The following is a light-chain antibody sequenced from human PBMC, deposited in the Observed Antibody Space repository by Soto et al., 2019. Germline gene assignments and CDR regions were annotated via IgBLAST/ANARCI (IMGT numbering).Light chain of an antibody. J-gene: IGLJ3*02. CDR3: QTWGTGIVV. Sequence: QSVLTQSPSASASLGASVKLTCTLSSGHSTYAIAWHQQQPEKGPRYLMKLNSDGSLSKRDGIPDRFSGSSSGTERYLSISSLQSEDEADYYCQTWGTGIVVFGGGTKLTVL. V-gene: IGLV4-69*01. CDR2: LNSDGSL. CDR1: SGHSTYA.